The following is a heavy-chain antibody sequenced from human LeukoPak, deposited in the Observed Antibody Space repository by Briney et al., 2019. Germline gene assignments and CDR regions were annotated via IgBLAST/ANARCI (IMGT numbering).Heavy chain of an antibody. CDR3: ALLDGETVTTFDY. J-gene: IGHJ4*02. Sequence: SETLSLTCAVYGGSFSGYYWSWIRQPPGKGLEWIGEINHSGSTNYNPSLKSRVTISVDTSKNQFSLKLSSVTAADPAVYYCALLDGETVTTFDYWGQGTLVTVSS. CDR2: INHSGST. V-gene: IGHV4-34*01. CDR1: GGSFSGYY. D-gene: IGHD4-17*01.